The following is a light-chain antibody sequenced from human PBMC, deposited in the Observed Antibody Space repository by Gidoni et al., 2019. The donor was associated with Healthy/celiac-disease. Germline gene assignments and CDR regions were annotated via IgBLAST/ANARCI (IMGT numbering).Light chain of an antibody. CDR2: AAS. CDR1: QGSSSY. CDR3: QQLNSYPPGT. V-gene: IGKV1-9*01. Sequence: DIQLTQSPSFLSASVGDRVTIPCRASQGSSSYLAWYQQKPGKAPKLLIYAASTLQSGVPSRFSGSGSGTEFTLTISSLQPEDFATYYCQQLNSYPPGTFGPGTKVDIK. J-gene: IGKJ3*01.